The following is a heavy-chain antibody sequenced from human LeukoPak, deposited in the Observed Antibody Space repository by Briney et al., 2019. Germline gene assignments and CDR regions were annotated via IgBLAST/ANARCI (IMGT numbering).Heavy chain of an antibody. Sequence: PGGSLRLSCAASGFTFSSYWMHWVRQAPGKGLVWVSRINSDGSSTSYADSVKGRFTISRDNAKNTLYLQMNRLRAEDTAVYYCARGVLWFGELPNPVDYWGQGTLVTVSS. V-gene: IGHV3-74*01. CDR2: INSDGSST. J-gene: IGHJ4*02. CDR3: ARGVLWFGELPNPVDY. D-gene: IGHD3-10*01. CDR1: GFTFSSYW.